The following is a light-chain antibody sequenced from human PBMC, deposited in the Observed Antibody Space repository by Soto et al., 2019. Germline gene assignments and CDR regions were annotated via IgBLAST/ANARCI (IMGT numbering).Light chain of an antibody. V-gene: IGLV4-69*01. CDR3: QTWGTGLYVV. CDR1: SGHSTYA. CDR2: LNSDGSH. J-gene: IGLJ2*01. Sequence: QLVLTQSPSASASLGASVKLTCTLSSGHSTYAIEWHQQQPEKGPRYLMKLNSDGSHSKGDGIPDRFSGSSSGAERYLTISSLQSEDEADYYCQTWGTGLYVVFGGGTQLDRP.